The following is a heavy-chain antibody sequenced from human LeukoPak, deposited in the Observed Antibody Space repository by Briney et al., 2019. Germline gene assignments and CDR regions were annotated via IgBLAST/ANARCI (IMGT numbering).Heavy chain of an antibody. CDR3: ARGPRYYGSGSYYHYYYYYMDV. Sequence: SETLSLTCTVSGYSISSDTYWGWIRQSPGKGLQWIGSIYHSGSTYYNPSLKSRVTISVDTSKKQFSLKLSSVTAADTAVYYCARGPRYYGSGSYYHYYYYYMDVWGKGTTVTVSS. J-gene: IGHJ6*03. CDR2: IYHSGST. CDR1: GYSISSDTY. D-gene: IGHD3-10*01. V-gene: IGHV4-38-2*02.